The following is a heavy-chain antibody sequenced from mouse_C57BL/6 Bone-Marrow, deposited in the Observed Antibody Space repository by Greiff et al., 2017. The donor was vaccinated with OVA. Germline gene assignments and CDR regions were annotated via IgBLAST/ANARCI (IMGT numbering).Heavy chain of an antibody. CDR3: ARHYYGSSYLAWFAY. J-gene: IGHJ3*01. CDR1: GYSFTGYY. Sequence: EVKLVESGPELVKPGASVKISCKASGYSFTGYYMNWVKQSPEKSLEWIGEINPSTGGTTYNQKFKAKATLTVDKSSSTAYMQLKSLTSEDSAVYYCARHYYGSSYLAWFAYWGQGTLVTVSA. D-gene: IGHD1-1*01. CDR2: INPSTGGT. V-gene: IGHV1-42*01.